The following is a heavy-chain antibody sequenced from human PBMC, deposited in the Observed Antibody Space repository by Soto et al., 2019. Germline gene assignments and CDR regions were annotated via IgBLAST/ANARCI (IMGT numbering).Heavy chain of an antibody. V-gene: IGHV4-59*01. D-gene: IGHD2-8*01. CDR2: IYYSGST. CDR1: GGSISSYY. J-gene: IGHJ6*02. Sequence: SEPLSLTWTVSGGSISSYYWSWIRQPPGKGLEWIGYIYYSGSTNYNPSLKSRVTISVDTSKNQFSLKLSSVTAADTAVYYCARGPVRGMDVWGQGTTVTSP. CDR3: ARGPVRGMDV.